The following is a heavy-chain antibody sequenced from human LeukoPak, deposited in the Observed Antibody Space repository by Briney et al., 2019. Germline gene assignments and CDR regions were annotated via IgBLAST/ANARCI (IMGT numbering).Heavy chain of an antibody. V-gene: IGHV1-69*13. Sequence: ASVKVSCTASGGTFSSYAISWVRQAPGQGLEWMGGIIPIFGTANYAQKFQGRITITADESTSTAYMELSSLRSEDTAVYYCARDRECSGGSCYQSDYWGQGTLVTVSS. J-gene: IGHJ4*02. CDR2: IIPIFGTA. CDR3: ARDRECSGGSCYQSDY. D-gene: IGHD2-15*01. CDR1: GGTFSSYA.